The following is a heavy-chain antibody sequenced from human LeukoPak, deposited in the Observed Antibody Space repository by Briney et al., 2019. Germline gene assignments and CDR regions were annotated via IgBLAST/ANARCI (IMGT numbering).Heavy chain of an antibody. J-gene: IGHJ6*02. CDR3: ARKTRSVVVVPAATTGYYGMDV. CDR1: GYTFTGYY. CDR2: INPNSGGT. V-gene: IGHV1-2*06. D-gene: IGHD2-2*01. Sequence: ASVKVSCKASGYTFTGYYMHWVRQAPGQGLEWMGRINPNSGGTNYAQKFQGRVTMTRDTSISTAYMELSRLRSDDTAVYCCARKTRSVVVVPAATTGYYGMDVWGQGTTVTVSS.